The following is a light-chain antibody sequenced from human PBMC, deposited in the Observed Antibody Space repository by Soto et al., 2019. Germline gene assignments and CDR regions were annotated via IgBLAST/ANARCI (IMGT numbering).Light chain of an antibody. CDR1: SSNIGKNT. V-gene: IGLV1-44*01. Sequence: QSVLTQPPSASGTPGQRVTISCSGSSSNIGKNTVNWYQQLPGTAPKLLIHSDTQRPSGVPDRFSGSKSGTSASLAIGGLQSEDEADYYCAAWDDSLNGWVFGGGTKLTVL. CDR2: SDT. CDR3: AAWDDSLNGWV. J-gene: IGLJ3*02.